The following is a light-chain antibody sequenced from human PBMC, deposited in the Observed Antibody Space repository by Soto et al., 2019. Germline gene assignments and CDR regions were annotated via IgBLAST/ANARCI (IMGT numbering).Light chain of an antibody. V-gene: IGKV3-15*01. CDR1: QSVSIN. CDR3: QQYNNRQT. J-gene: IGKJ1*01. Sequence: EIVMTQSPATLSVSPGERATLSCRASQSVSINLAWYQQKPGQAPRLLIYGASTRATGIPARFSGSGSGTEFTLTIRSLKSEDFAVYYCQQYNNRQTFGQGTK. CDR2: GAS.